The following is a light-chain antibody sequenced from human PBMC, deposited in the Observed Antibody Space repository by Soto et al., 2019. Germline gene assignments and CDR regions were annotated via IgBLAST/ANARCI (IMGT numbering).Light chain of an antibody. CDR2: GAS. Sequence: TVLTQSPGTLSLFPGEKATLSCRASQSVSSSYLTWYQQKPGQAPRLLIYGASNRATGIPDRFSGSGSGTDFTLTISRLEPEDFAVYYCQQYGSSPTFGGGTKVDIK. CDR1: QSVSSSY. CDR3: QQYGSSPT. V-gene: IGKV3-20*01. J-gene: IGKJ4*01.